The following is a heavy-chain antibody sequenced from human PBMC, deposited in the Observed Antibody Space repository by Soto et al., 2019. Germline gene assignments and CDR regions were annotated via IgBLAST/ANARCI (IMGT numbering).Heavy chain of an antibody. V-gene: IGHV3-15*07. D-gene: IGHD3-22*01. Sequence: GGSLRLSCAASDFTFSNAWMNWVRQAPGKGLEWVGRIKSKADGGTTDYAAPVKGRFTISRDDSKNTLYLQMNSLKTEDTAVYYCTTFSYNYDSNGYPYYFDYWGQGTLVTVS. CDR2: IKSKADGGTT. CDR3: TTFSYNYDSNGYPYYFDY. CDR1: DFTFSNAW. J-gene: IGHJ4*02.